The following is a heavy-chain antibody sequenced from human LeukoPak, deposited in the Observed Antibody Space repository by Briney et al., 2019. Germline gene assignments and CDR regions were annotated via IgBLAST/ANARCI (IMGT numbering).Heavy chain of an antibody. CDR3: VKDDGWVQYAN. CDR2: ISTDGVTT. J-gene: IGHJ4*02. V-gene: IGHV3-23*01. D-gene: IGHD5-24*01. CDR1: GFIFSHHG. Sequence: GGSLRLSCAASGFIFSHHGMNWVRQAPGKGLEWVSGISTDGVTTYYADSVKGRFIISRDNSKNTVYLQMNSLSAEDAAVYYCVKDDGWVQYANWGQGTLVTVSS.